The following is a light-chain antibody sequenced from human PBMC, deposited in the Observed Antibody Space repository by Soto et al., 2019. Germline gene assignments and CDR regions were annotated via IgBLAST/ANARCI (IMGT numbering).Light chain of an antibody. Sequence: EIVMTQSPATLSVAPGERGTLSCRASQGVSRKLAWYQHKSGQAPRLLISGASTGVTGIPARFSGSGSGTEFTLTIRSLQSEECEINYCQQDHTWPIPFGGGTKVEIK. CDR3: QQDHTWPIP. CDR2: GAS. V-gene: IGKV3-15*01. J-gene: IGKJ4*01. CDR1: QGVSRK.